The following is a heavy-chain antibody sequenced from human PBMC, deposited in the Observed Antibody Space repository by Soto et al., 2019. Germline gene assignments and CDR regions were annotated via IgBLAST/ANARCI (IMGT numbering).Heavy chain of an antibody. CDR2: INPKSGAS. D-gene: IGHD3-10*01. CDR3: TIELSTYNWFDP. Sequence: ASLKVSCKAFGYSFIDYYIHWVRQAPGQGLEWMGWINPKSGASNYAQKFQGRVNMTGDTSLSAAYMALSSLTSEDTAVYYCTIELSTYNWFDPWGQGTQVTVPQ. J-gene: IGHJ5*02. V-gene: IGHV1-2*02. CDR1: GYSFIDYY.